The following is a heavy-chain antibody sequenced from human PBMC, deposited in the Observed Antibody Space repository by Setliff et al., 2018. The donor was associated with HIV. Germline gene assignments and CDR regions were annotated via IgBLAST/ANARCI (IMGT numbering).Heavy chain of an antibody. CDR2: IYTSGST. CDR1: GGSISNYY. Sequence: PSETLSFTCTVSGGSISNYYWSWIRQPAGKGLEWIGRIYTSGSTNYNPPLKSRVTMSVDKSKDQFSLRLSSVTAADTAVYYCARARRAGSGPKYFQHWGQGTLVTVSS. CDR3: ARARRAGSGPKYFQH. V-gene: IGHV4-4*07. J-gene: IGHJ1*01. D-gene: IGHD2-15*01.